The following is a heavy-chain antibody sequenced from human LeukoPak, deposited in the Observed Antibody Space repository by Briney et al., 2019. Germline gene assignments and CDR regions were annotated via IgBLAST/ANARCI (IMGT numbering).Heavy chain of an antibody. V-gene: IGHV4-4*07. CDR2: TYTRGST. Sequence: PSETLSLTCTVSGGSINNYYWSWIRQPAGKGLEWIGRTYTRGSTNYNPSLKSRVTMSVDTSKNQFSLKLSSVTAADTAVYYCARGRYCSADICSGGDAFGIWGQGTMVSVSS. CDR3: ARGRYCSADICSGGDAFGI. CDR1: GGSINNYY. D-gene: IGHD2-15*01. J-gene: IGHJ3*02.